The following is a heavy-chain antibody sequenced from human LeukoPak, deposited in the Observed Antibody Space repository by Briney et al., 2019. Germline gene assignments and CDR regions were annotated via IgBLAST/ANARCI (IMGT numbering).Heavy chain of an antibody. J-gene: IGHJ4*02. Sequence: GGSLRLSCAASGFTFSSYWMHWVRQAPGQGLEWVSCINSDGSNTNYADSVKGRFTISRDNANNTLYLQMNSLRAEDTAVYYSARRASGSPAYWGQGILVTVSS. D-gene: IGHD1-26*01. CDR2: INSDGSNT. V-gene: IGHV3-74*01. CDR1: GFTFSSYW. CDR3: ARRASGSPAY.